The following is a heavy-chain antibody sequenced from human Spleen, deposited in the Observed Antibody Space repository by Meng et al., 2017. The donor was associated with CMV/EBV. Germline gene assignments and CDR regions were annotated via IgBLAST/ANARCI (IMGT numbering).Heavy chain of an antibody. V-gene: IGHV3-23*01. Sequence: GESLKISWAASGFSFSSYGMSWVRQAPGKGLEWVSAISGSGGSTYSADSVKGRFTISRDNSKNTLYLQMNSLRAEDTAVYYCAKGWGPITMIVVVTTGLIDYWGQGTLVTVSS. J-gene: IGHJ4*02. D-gene: IGHD3-22*01. CDR2: ISGSGGST. CDR3: AKGWGPITMIVVVTTGLIDY. CDR1: GFSFSSYG.